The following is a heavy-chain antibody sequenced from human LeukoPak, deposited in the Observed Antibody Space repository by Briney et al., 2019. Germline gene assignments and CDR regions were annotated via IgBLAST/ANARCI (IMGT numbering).Heavy chain of an antibody. V-gene: IGHV3-74*01. J-gene: IGHJ5*02. CDR2: VSPDGRTT. CDR3: ATDVTGSEDR. CDR1: GFTFSPFW. Sequence: GGSLRLSCAASGFTFSPFWMHWVRQVPGERLVWVSRVSPDGRTTSYADSVKGRFTISRDNARNTLYLQMRSLRADDTALYYCATDVTGSEDRWGQGTLVTVSS. D-gene: IGHD6-25*01.